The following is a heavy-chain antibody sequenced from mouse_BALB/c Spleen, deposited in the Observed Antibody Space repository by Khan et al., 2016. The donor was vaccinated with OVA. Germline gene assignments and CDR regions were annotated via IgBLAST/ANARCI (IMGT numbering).Heavy chain of an antibody. J-gene: IGHJ3*01. D-gene: IGHD1-1*01. Sequence: QVQLQQSVPELVNPGASLKVSCKASGYTFTDYIIGWVKQSTRQGLEWIGDIFPGSGTPYYNEKFKDKATLTADKSSNPAYMQLRSLTSEDSAVYFCAGGGYSVFAYWGQGTLVTVSA. V-gene: IGHV1-77*01. CDR1: GYTFTDYI. CDR3: AGGGYSVFAY. CDR2: IFPGSGTP.